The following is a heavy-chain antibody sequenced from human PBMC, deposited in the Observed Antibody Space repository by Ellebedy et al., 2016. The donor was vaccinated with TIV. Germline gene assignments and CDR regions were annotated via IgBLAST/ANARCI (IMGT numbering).Heavy chain of an antibody. CDR3: ARARNSGSYYDY. J-gene: IGHJ4*02. CDR2: IYYSGST. V-gene: IGHV4-61*01. Sequence: SETLSLTXTVSGGSVSSGSYYWSWIRQPPGKGLEWIGYIYYSGSTNYNPSLKSRVTISVDTSKNQFSLKLSSVTAADTAVYYCARARNSGSYYDYWGQGTLVTVSS. CDR1: GGSVSSGSYY. D-gene: IGHD1-26*01.